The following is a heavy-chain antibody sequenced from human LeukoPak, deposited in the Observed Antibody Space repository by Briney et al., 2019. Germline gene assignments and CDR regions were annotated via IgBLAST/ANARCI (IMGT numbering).Heavy chain of an antibody. CDR1: GLTFRRYW. Sequence: GGSLRLPCAVSGLTFRRYWMSWVRQAPGKGLEWVASIKEDGREKYYVDSVKGRFTISRDNVKNSVYLQMNSLRAEDTAVYYCARDHEAPGDYWGQGTLVTVSS. V-gene: IGHV3-7*01. CDR2: IKEDGREK. CDR3: ARDHEAPGDY. J-gene: IGHJ4*02. D-gene: IGHD3-10*01.